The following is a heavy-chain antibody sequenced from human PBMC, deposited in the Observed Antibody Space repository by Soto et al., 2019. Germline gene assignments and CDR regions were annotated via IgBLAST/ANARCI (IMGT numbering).Heavy chain of an antibody. Sequence: GASVKVSCKASGYTLTSYAIHWVRQAPGQRLEWMGWINAGNGNTKYSQKLQGRVTMTTDTSTSTAYMELRSLRSDDTAVYYCARDQAPVPTLYYYDSSGPPGYWGQATLVTVSS. CDR3: ARDQAPVPTLYYYDSSGPPGY. CDR1: GYTLTSYA. V-gene: IGHV1-3*01. D-gene: IGHD3-22*01. CDR2: INAGNGNT. J-gene: IGHJ4*02.